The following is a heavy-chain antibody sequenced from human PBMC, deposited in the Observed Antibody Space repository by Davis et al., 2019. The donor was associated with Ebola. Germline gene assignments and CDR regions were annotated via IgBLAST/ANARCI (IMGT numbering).Heavy chain of an antibody. CDR2: ISTRSSSI. CDR1: GFTFSRYS. CDR3: AKDWASKYQLLRYGMDV. V-gene: IGHV3-48*02. D-gene: IGHD2-2*01. Sequence: GESLKISCAASGFTFSRYSMSWVRQAPGKGLEWVSYISTRSSSIYYADSVKGRFTISRDNAKNSLCLQMNSLRDEDTAVYYCAKDWASKYQLLRYGMDVWGQGTTVTVSS. J-gene: IGHJ6*02.